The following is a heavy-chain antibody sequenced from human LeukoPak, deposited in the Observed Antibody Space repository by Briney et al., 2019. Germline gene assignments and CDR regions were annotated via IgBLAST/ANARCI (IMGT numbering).Heavy chain of an antibody. J-gene: IGHJ4*02. CDR2: IKLDGSEK. CDR1: GFTFGKYW. V-gene: IGHV3-7*03. D-gene: IGHD3-3*01. Sequence: GGSLRLSCVASGFTFGKYWMSWVRQAPGKGLEWVANIKLDGSEKNYVDSVKGRFTISRDNTKNSLYPQMNSLRVEDTAVFYCARDQYDTWSRRGNFDSWGQGTLVIVSS. CDR3: ARDQYDTWSRRGNFDS.